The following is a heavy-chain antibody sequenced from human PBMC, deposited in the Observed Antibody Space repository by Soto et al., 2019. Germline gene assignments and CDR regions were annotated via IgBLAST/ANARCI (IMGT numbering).Heavy chain of an antibody. J-gene: IGHJ6*02. CDR3: ARGETYLGV. D-gene: IGHD3-16*01. V-gene: IGHV1-69*01. CDR1: RDAFSKYA. CDR2: IIPIFSST. Sequence: QVQLVQSGAEVKKPGSSVKVSCKASRDAFSKYAFNWVRQAPGQGLEWMGWIIPIFSSTNYAEKFQGRVTITADESTSTAYMELRSLIFEDTAVYYCARGETYLGVWGQGTTVTVS.